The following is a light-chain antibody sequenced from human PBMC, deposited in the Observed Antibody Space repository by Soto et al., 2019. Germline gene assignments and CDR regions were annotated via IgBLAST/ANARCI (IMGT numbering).Light chain of an antibody. Sequence: QSALTQPASVSGSPEQSITISCTGTSGDVGTYNYVSWYQQHPGKAPKLMIYEVSNRPSGISNRFSGSKSGNTASLTISGLQAEDGADYYCSSYIINSTLVIFGGGTKVTVL. CDR2: EVS. CDR3: SSYIINSTLVI. CDR1: SGDVGTYNY. J-gene: IGLJ2*01. V-gene: IGLV2-14*01.